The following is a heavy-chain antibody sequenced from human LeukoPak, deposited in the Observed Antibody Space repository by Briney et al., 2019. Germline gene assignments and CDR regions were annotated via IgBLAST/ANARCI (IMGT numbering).Heavy chain of an antibody. CDR1: GFTFSSYS. D-gene: IGHD1-26*01. V-gene: IGHV3-21*04. CDR2: ISSSSSYI. CDR3: AKDLNGDGGSLYY. Sequence: GGSLRLSCAASGFTFSSYSMNWVRQAPGKGLEWVSSISSSSSYIYYADSVKGRFTISRDNAKNSLYLQTNGLRAEDTAIYYCAKDLNGDGGSLYYWGQGTLVTVSS. J-gene: IGHJ4*02.